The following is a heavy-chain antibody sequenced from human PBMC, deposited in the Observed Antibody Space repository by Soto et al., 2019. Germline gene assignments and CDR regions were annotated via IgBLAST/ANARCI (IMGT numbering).Heavy chain of an antibody. CDR2: VSIYNGNI. Sequence: ASVKVSCKASGSTFPSYGINWVRQAPGQGLEWMGWVSIYNGNINYVQKFQGRVTMTTDTSTSTAYMELRSLRSDDTAVYYCAREAVAGRTGFDYWGQGTLVTVSS. V-gene: IGHV1-18*01. CDR1: GSTFPSYG. J-gene: IGHJ4*02. D-gene: IGHD6-19*01. CDR3: AREAVAGRTGFDY.